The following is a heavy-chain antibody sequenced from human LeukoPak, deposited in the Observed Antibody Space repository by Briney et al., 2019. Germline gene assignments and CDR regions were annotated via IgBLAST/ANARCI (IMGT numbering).Heavy chain of an antibody. V-gene: IGHV3-53*01. D-gene: IGHD1-7*01. CDR1: GFTVSSNY. Sequence: GSLRLSCAASGFTVSSNYMSWVRQAPGKGLEWVSVIYSGGSTYYADSVKGRFTISRDNSKNTLYLQMNSLRAEDTAVYYCAKRRGLELLYYYYMDVWGKGTTVTVSS. CDR2: IYSGGST. J-gene: IGHJ6*03. CDR3: AKRRGLELLYYYYMDV.